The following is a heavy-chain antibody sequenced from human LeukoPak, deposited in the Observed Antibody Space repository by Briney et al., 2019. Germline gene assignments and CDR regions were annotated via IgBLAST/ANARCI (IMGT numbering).Heavy chain of an antibody. V-gene: IGHV3-21*01. J-gene: IGHJ4*02. D-gene: IGHD3-22*01. CDR3: ASSRELAMIVVVITPPLGY. CDR2: ISSSSSYI. Sequence: PGGSLRLSCAASGFTFSSYNMNWIRKAPEKGLEWVSSISSSSSYIYYADSVKGRFTISRDNAKNSLYLQMNSLRAEDTAVYYCASSRELAMIVVVITPPLGYWGQGTLVTVSS. CDR1: GFTFSSYN.